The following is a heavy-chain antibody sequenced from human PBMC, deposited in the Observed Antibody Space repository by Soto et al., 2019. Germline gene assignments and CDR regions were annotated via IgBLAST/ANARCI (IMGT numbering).Heavy chain of an antibody. Sequence: GGSLRVSCVASGFTVSDNYISWVRQAPGKGLEWVSVIYRGGATYYADSVTGRFTISRDSSQNTLHLQMNTLKTEDTAIYYCARGWQSAFDIWGQGTMVTVSS. J-gene: IGHJ3*02. CDR3: ARGWQSAFDI. CDR1: GFTVSDNY. CDR2: IYRGGAT. V-gene: IGHV3-53*01. D-gene: IGHD6-13*01.